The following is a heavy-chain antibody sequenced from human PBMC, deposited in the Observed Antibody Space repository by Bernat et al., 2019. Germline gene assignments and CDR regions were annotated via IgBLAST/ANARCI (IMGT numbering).Heavy chain of an antibody. D-gene: IGHD3-10*01. V-gene: IGHV3-23*04. CDR1: GFTFSSYA. CDR3: AKVAVLLWFGELLSSNDY. J-gene: IGHJ4*02. Sequence: EVQLVESGGGLVQPGGSLRLSCAASGFTFSSYAMSWVRQAPGKGLEWVSAISGSGGSTYYADSVKGRFTISRDNSKNTLYLQMNSLRAEDTAVYYCAKVAVLLWFGELLSSNDYWGQGTLVTVSS. CDR2: ISGSGGST.